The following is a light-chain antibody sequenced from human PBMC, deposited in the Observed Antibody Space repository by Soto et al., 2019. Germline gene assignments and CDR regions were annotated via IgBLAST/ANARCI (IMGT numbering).Light chain of an antibody. CDR2: GAS. CDR3: QQYNNWPPWT. Sequence: EIVMTQSPGTLSVSPGERATLSCRASQGVSSNLAWYQQKPGQAPRLLIYGASTRATGIPARFSGSGSGTEFTLTISSLQSEDFAVYYCQQYNNWPPWTFGQGTRWIS. CDR1: QGVSSN. V-gene: IGKV3-15*01. J-gene: IGKJ1*01.